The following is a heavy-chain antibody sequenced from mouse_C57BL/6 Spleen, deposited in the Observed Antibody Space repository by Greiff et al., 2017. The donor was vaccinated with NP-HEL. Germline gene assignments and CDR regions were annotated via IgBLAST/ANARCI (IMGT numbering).Heavy chain of an antibody. D-gene: IGHD1-1*01. CDR1: GYSITSGYY. V-gene: IGHV3-6*01. J-gene: IGHJ1*03. CDR2: ISYDGSN. CDR3: ARGPYYYGSSYDWYFDV. Sequence: EVQLVESGPGLVKPSQSLSLTCSVTGYSITSGYYWNWIRQFPGNKLEWMGYISYDGSNNYNQSLKNRISITRDTSKNQFFLKLNSVTTEDTATYYCARGPYYYGSSYDWYFDVWGTGTTVTVSS.